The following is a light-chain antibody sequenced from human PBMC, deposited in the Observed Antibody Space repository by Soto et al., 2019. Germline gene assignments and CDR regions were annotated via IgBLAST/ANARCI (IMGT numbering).Light chain of an antibody. CDR2: WAS. CDR3: QQYYDTPRT. Sequence: DIVMTQSPDSLAVSLGEXATINCKSSQSVLSTSNSRNSLAWYQQKPGQPPKVLIYWASTRESGVPDRFSGGGSGTDFSLTISSLQAEDVALYYCQQYYDTPRTFGQGTKVDTK. V-gene: IGKV4-1*01. J-gene: IGKJ1*01. CDR1: QSVLSTSNSRNS.